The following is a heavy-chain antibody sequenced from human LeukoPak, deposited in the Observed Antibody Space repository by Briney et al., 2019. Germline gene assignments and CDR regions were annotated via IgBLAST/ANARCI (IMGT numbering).Heavy chain of an antibody. J-gene: IGHJ3*02. CDR2: IYSGGST. D-gene: IGHD6-6*01. CDR3: ARHPLSIAARRPEAFDI. CDR1: GFTVSSNY. Sequence: TGGSLRLSCAASGFTVSSNYMSWVRQAPGKGLEWVSVIYSGGSTYYADSVKGRFTISRDNSKNTLYLQMNSLRAEDTAVYYCARHPLSIAARRPEAFDIWGQGTMVTVSS. V-gene: IGHV3-53*01.